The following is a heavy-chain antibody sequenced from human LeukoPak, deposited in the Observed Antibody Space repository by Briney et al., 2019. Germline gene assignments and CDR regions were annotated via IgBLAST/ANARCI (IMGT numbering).Heavy chain of an antibody. CDR3: AYYDSSGYYYGRLRY. V-gene: IGHV3-23*01. CDR2: VTADGTNT. D-gene: IGHD3-22*01. CDR1: GFTFNSHA. J-gene: IGHJ4*02. Sequence: GGSLRLSCAAYGFTFNSHAMSWVRQIPGKGLEWVSSVTADGTNTHFADSVKGRFTISRDNSKNTLYLHMNSLRVDDTAVYSCAYYDSSGYYYGRLRYWGQGTPVTVSS.